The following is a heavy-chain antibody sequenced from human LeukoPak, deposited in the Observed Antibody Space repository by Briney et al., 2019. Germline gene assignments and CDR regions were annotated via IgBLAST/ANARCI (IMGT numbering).Heavy chain of an antibody. Sequence: SETLSLTCAVYGGSFSAYYWSWVRQSPGKGLEWIAEINHRGDTNYNPSVKSRVTISVDTSKNQFPLKVTSLTAADTAIYYCARGPTISETGYFDYWGQGTLVTVSS. V-gene: IGHV4-34*01. CDR1: GGSFSAYY. CDR3: ARGPTISETGYFDY. D-gene: IGHD1-1*01. J-gene: IGHJ4*03. CDR2: INHRGDT.